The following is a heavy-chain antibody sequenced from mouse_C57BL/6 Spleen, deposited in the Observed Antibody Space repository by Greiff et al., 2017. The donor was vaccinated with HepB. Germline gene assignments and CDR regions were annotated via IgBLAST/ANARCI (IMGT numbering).Heavy chain of an antibody. CDR1: GYAFSSSW. V-gene: IGHV1-82*01. J-gene: IGHJ1*03. Sequence: VQLQQSGPELVKPGASVKISCKASGYAFSSSWMNWVKQRPGKGLEWIGRIYPGDGDTNYNGKFKGKATLTADKSSSTAYMQLSSLTSEDSAVYFCVYYDGSDWYFDVWGTGTTVTVSS. CDR3: VYYDGSDWYFDV. CDR2: IYPGDGDT. D-gene: IGHD1-1*01.